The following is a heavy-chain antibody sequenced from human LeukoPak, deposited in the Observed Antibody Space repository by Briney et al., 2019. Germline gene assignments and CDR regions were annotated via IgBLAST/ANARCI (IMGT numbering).Heavy chain of an antibody. J-gene: IGHJ4*02. Sequence: SETLTLTCAVYVGSFRGYYWSWICQPPGKGLEWIGEINHSGSTNYNPSLKSGVTISVDTSKNQFSLKLSSVTAADTAVYYCARARGEQLVDGRGDYWGQGTLVTVSS. V-gene: IGHV4-34*01. D-gene: IGHD6-13*01. CDR2: INHSGST. CDR3: ARARGEQLVDGRGDY. CDR1: VGSFRGYY.